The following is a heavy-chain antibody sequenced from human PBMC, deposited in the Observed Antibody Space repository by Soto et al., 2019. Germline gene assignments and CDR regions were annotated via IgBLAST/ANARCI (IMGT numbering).Heavy chain of an antibody. V-gene: IGHV3-23*01. D-gene: IGHD3-3*01. Sequence: GSLRLSCAASGFTFSSYAMSWVRQAPGKGLEWVSAISGSGGSTYYADSVKGRFTISRDNSKNTLYLQMNSLRAEDTAVYYCAKVRGYDFWSGYYPTFDPWGRGTLVTV. CDR2: ISGSGGST. J-gene: IGHJ5*02. CDR1: GFTFSSYA. CDR3: AKVRGYDFWSGYYPTFDP.